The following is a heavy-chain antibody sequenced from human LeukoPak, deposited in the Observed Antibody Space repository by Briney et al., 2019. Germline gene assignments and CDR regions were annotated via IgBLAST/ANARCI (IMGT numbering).Heavy chain of an antibody. J-gene: IGHJ4*02. Sequence: GGSLRLSCAASGFTFSSYGMHWDRQAPGKGLEWVAVISYDGSNKYYADSVKGRFTISRDNSKNTLYLQMNSLRAEDTAVYHCAKGLDYWGQGTLVTVSS. CDR1: GFTFSSYG. CDR3: AKGLDY. CDR2: ISYDGSNK. D-gene: IGHD3-16*01. V-gene: IGHV3-30*18.